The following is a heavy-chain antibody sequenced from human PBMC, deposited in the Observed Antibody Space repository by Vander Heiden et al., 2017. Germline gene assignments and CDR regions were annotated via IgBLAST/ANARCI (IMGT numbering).Heavy chain of an antibody. Sequence: EVQLVESGGGLVQPGGSLRLSCAACGFTFSGLWMHWVRQAPGKGLVWVSHINGDGSSTTYADSVKGRFTISRDNAKNTVYLQMNSLRVEDTAVYYCVRDRWCGKINNGYFDLWGPGTLVTVSS. J-gene: IGHJ2*01. CDR2: INGDGSST. D-gene: IGHD2-8*02. CDR1: GFTFSGLW. V-gene: IGHV3-74*03. CDR3: VRDRWCGKINNGYFDL.